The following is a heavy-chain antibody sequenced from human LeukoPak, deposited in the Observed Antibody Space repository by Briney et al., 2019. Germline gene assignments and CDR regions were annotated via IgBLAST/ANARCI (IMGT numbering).Heavy chain of an antibody. CDR3: ARVRRYCSSTSCYETLPGGWFDP. D-gene: IGHD2-2*01. V-gene: IGHV1-18*01. CDR1: GYTFTSYG. J-gene: IGHJ5*02. Sequence: ASVKLSCKASGYTFTSYGISWVRQAPGQGLEWMGWISAYNGNTNYAQKLQGRVAMTTDTSTSTAYMELRSLRSDDPAVYYCARVRRYCSSTSCYETLPGGWFDPWGQGTLVTVSS. CDR2: ISAYNGNT.